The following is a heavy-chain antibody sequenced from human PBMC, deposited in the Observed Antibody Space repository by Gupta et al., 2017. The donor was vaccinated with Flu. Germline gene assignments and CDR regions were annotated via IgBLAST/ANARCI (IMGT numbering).Heavy chain of an antibody. CDR2: ISGSGGST. CDR1: GFTFSSYA. V-gene: IGHV3-23*01. CDR3: AKTGEGGYYDFWSGYYLDY. D-gene: IGHD3-3*01. Sequence: EVQLLESGGGLVQPGGSLRLSCAASGFTFSSYAMSWVRQAPGKGLEWVSAISGSGGSTYYADSVKGRFTISRDNSKNTLYLQMNSLRAEDTAVYYCAKTGEGGYYDFWSGYYLDYWGQGTLVTVSS. J-gene: IGHJ4*02.